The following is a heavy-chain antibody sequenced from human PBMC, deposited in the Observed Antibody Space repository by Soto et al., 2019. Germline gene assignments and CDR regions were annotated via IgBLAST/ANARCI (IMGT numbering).Heavy chain of an antibody. Sequence: LRLSCAASGFTFHESSMHWVRQAPGKGLEWVSSITWNSGSIIYADSVKGRFTISRDNGKKSLYLQMQSLRPEDTALYYCASGLTPSPHYWGQGSLVTVSS. CDR3: ASGLTPSPHY. CDR1: GFTFHESS. CDR2: ITWNSGSI. D-gene: IGHD3-16*01. J-gene: IGHJ4*02. V-gene: IGHV3-9*01.